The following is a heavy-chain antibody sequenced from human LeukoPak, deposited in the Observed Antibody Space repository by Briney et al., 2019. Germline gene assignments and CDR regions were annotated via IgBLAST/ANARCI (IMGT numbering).Heavy chain of an antibody. CDR1: GFTFSSYA. CDR3: AKYYASGSYYKLPH. Sequence: GGSLRLSCAASGFTFSSYAMSWVRQAPGKGLEWVSTISGSGAYTYYADSVKGRFTISRDNSKNTLYLQMNSLRAEDTAVYYCAKYYASGSYYKLPHWGQGTLVTVSS. J-gene: IGHJ1*01. D-gene: IGHD3-10*01. CDR2: ISGSGAYT. V-gene: IGHV3-23*01.